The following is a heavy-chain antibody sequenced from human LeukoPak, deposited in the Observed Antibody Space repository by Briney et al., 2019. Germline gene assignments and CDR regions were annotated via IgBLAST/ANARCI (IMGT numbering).Heavy chain of an antibody. CDR2: IKQDGSEK. Sequence: GGSLRLSCVASGFTFSNYWMSWVRQSPGKGLEWVANIKQDGSEKYYVDSVKGRFTISRDNAKNSLYLQMNSLTAEDTAVYYCARYGSGSSCYYYWGQGTLVTVSS. J-gene: IGHJ4*02. CDR1: GFTFSNYW. V-gene: IGHV3-7*04. D-gene: IGHD2-15*01. CDR3: ARYGSGSSCYYY.